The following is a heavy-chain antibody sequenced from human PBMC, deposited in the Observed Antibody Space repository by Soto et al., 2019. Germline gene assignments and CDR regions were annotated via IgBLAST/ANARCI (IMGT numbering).Heavy chain of an antibody. CDR1: GGSISSYY. Sequence: QVQLQESGPGLVKPSETLSLTCTVSGGSISSYYWSWIRQPPGKGLEWIGYIYYSGSTNYDPPLKSRVTISVDTSKNQFPLKLSSVTAADTAVYYCARALTGGYDFWSGKKLGAFDYWGQGTLVTVSS. V-gene: IGHV4-59*01. CDR2: IYYSGST. J-gene: IGHJ4*02. D-gene: IGHD3-3*01. CDR3: ARALTGGYDFWSGKKLGAFDY.